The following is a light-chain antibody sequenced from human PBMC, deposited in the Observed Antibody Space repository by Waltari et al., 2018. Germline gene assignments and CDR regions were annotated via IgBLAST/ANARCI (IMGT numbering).Light chain of an antibody. Sequence: DIVMTQSPLSLPVTAGDTASISCSSSQSLLHRSGDHYLDWYLQKPGKSPQLLIYLGSNRASGVPDRFSGSGSGTDFTLKISRVEAEDVGVYYCVQALQLPETFGQGTKVEIK. J-gene: IGKJ1*01. CDR2: LGS. V-gene: IGKV2-28*01. CDR3: VQALQLPET. CDR1: QSLLHRSGDHY.